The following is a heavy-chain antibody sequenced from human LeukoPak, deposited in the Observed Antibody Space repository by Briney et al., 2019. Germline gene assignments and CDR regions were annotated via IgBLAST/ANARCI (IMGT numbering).Heavy chain of an antibody. CDR3: ATVNPGIVGAQFDY. CDR1: GYTRTELS. J-gene: IGHJ4*02. V-gene: IGHV1-24*01. CDR2: FDPEDGET. Sequence: ASVKVSCKVSGYTRTELSMHWVRQAPGKGLEWMGGFDPEDGETIYAQKFQGRVTMTEDTSTDTAYMELSSLRSEDTAVYYCATVNPGIVGAQFDYWGQGTLVTVSS. D-gene: IGHD1-26*01.